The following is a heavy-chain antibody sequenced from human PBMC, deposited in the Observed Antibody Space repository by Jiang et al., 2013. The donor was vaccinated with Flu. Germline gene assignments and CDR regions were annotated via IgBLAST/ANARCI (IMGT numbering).Heavy chain of an antibody. CDR2: ITPFNGNT. CDR3: AAELLQGDFDY. V-gene: IGHV1-45*02. CDR1: GYTFTYRY. J-gene: IGHJ4*02. D-gene: IGHD2-15*01. Sequence: SGAEVKKTGSSVKVSCKASGYTFTYRYLHWVRQAPGQALEWMGWITPFNGNTNYAQKFQDRVTITRDRSMSTAYMELSSLRSEDTAMYYCAAELLQGDFDYWGQGTLVTVSS.